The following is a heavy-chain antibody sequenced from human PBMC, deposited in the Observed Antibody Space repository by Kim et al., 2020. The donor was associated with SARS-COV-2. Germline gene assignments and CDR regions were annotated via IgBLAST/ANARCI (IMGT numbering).Heavy chain of an antibody. V-gene: IGHV3-21*01. Sequence: GGSLRLSCAASGFTFSSYSMNWVRQAPGKGLEWVSSISSSSYIYYADSVKGRFTISRDNAKNSLYLQMNSLRAEDTAVYYCATLGIVVVPAANQVVDWFDPWGQGTLVTVSS. J-gene: IGHJ5*02. CDR1: GFTFSSYS. D-gene: IGHD2-2*01. CDR2: ISSSSYI. CDR3: ATLGIVVVPAANQVVDWFDP.